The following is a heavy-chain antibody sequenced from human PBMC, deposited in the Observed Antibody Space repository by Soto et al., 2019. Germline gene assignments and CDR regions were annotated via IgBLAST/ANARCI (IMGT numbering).Heavy chain of an antibody. D-gene: IGHD6-13*01. V-gene: IGHV3-23*01. Sequence: VGSLRLSGAASGFTFSSYAMSWVRQAPGKGLEWVSAISGSGGSTYYADSVKGRFTISRDNSKNTLYLQMNSLRAEDTAVYYCAKVYSSSWYYYYGMDVWGQGTTVTVSS. CDR2: ISGSGGST. CDR3: AKVYSSSWYYYYGMDV. CDR1: GFTFSSYA. J-gene: IGHJ6*02.